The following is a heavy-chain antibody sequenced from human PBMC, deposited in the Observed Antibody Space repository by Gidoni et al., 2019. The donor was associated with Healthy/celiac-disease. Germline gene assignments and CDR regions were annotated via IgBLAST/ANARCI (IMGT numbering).Heavy chain of an antibody. CDR1: GGSISSYY. D-gene: IGHD3-10*01. J-gene: IGHJ5*02. Sequence: QVQLQESGPGLVKPSETLSLTCTVSGGSISSYYWSWIRQPPGKGLEWIGYIYYSGSTNYNPSLKSRVTISVDTSKNQFSLKLSSVTAADTAVYYCARTYYYGSGSYLGWFDPWGQGTLVTVSS. CDR3: ARTYYYGSGSYLGWFDP. CDR2: IYYSGST. V-gene: IGHV4-59*08.